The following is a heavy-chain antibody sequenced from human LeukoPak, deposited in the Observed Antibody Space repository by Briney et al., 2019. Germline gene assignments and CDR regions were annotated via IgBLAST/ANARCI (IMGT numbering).Heavy chain of an antibody. CDR3: ARDSSGWSSDYYYGMDV. Sequence: GGSLRLSCTASGFTFSSYSMNWVRQAPGKGLEWVSSISSSSSYIYYADSVKGRFTISRDNAKNSLYLQMNSLRAEDTAVYYCARDSSGWSSDYYYGMDVWGQGTTVTVSS. CDR2: ISSSSSYI. D-gene: IGHD6-19*01. V-gene: IGHV3-21*01. J-gene: IGHJ6*02. CDR1: GFTFSSYS.